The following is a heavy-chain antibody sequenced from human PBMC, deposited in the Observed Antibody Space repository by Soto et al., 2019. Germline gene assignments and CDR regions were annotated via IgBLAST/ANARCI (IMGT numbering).Heavy chain of an antibody. CDR3: AMSQNWGGEYYYYYGMDV. V-gene: IGHV4-59*12. D-gene: IGHD7-27*01. J-gene: IGHJ6*02. Sequence: SETLSLTCAVSGDSISSYYWSWIRQPPGKGLEWIGYIYYSGSTNYNPSLKSRVTISVDTSKNQFSLQLNSVTPEDTAVYYCAMSQNWGGEYYYYYGMDVWGQGTTVTVSS. CDR2: IYYSGST. CDR1: GDSISSYY.